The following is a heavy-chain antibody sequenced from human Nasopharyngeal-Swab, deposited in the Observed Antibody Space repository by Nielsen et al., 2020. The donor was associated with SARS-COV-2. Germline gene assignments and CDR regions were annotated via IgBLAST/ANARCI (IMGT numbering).Heavy chain of an antibody. D-gene: IGHD6-13*01. CDR3: ARVAAAGGDV. J-gene: IGHJ6*02. Sequence: WIRQPPGKGPEWIGYIYYSGSTNYNPSLKSRVTISVDTYKNQLSLKLSSVTAADTAVYYCARVAAAGGDVWGQGTTVTVSS. CDR2: IYYSGST. V-gene: IGHV4-59*01.